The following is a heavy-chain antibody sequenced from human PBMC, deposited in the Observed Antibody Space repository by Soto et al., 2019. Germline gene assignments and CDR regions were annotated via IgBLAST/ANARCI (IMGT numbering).Heavy chain of an antibody. V-gene: IGHV3-30*18. D-gene: IGHD5-12*01. CDR1: GFTFNNSG. CDR2: ISYDGSDK. J-gene: IGHJ6*02. CDR3: VKDRVPGAYGNYYGMDV. Sequence: PGGSLRLSCGVSGFTFNNSGMHWVRQAPGKGLEWMAVISYDGSDKYYADSVKGRVIISRDNSKNTLNLEMNSLRAEDTAIYYCVKDRVPGAYGNYYGMDVWGQGITVTVSS.